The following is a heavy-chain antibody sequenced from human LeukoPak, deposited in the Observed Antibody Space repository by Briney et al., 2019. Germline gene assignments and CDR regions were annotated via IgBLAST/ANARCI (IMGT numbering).Heavy chain of an antibody. D-gene: IGHD1-1*01. Sequence: PGGSLRLSCAASGFSVSSNYMSWVRQAPGKGLEWVSVIYSGGTGGSTYYADSVKCRFTISRDESKNTLYLQMNRLRAEDTAVYYCARDRELERNWFYPWGQGTLVIVSS. CDR2: IYSGGTGGST. CDR3: ARDRELERNWFYP. CDR1: GFSVSSNY. J-gene: IGHJ5*02. V-gene: IGHV3-66*01.